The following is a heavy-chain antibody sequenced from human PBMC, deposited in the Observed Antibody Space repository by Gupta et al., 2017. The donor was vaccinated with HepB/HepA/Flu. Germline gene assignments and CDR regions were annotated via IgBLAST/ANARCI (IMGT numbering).Heavy chain of an antibody. CDR3: DVESPDAFDI. Sequence: EVQLVESGGDLVQPGGSLRLSCVTSGLTFSRFSSSLFRQTPGKGLEWVATIKKDGSGKYYVDSGKGRFTISRDNAKNALYLQMNSLRAEDTAVYYCDVESPDAFDIWGQGTMVTVSS. J-gene: IGHJ3*02. V-gene: IGHV3-7*01. D-gene: IGHD3-3*01. CDR2: IKKDGSGK. CDR1: GLTFSRFS.